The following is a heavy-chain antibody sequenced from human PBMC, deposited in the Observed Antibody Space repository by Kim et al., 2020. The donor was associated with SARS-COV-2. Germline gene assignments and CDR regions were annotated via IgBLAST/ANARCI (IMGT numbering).Heavy chain of an antibody. D-gene: IGHD2-21*01. V-gene: IGHV1-46*01. Sequence: TSYAQKFQGRVTMTRDTSTSTVYMELSSLRSEDTAVYYCARDTDSYPLDYWGQGTLVTVSS. J-gene: IGHJ4*02. CDR3: ARDTDSYPLDY. CDR2: T.